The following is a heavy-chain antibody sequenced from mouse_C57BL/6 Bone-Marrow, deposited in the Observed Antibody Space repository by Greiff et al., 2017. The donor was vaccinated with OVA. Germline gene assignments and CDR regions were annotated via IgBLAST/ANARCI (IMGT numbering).Heavy chain of an antibody. CDR2: IGPETGGT. CDR3: TRFYYSNNYYAMDY. J-gene: IGHJ4*01. CDR1: GYTFTDYE. Sequence: QVQLQQSGAELVRPGASVTLSCKASGYTFTDYEMHWVKQTPVHGLEWIGAIGPETGGTAYNQKFKGKAILTADKSSSTAYMELRSLTSEDSAVDYCTRFYYSNNYYAMDYWGQGTSVTVSS. V-gene: IGHV1-15*01. D-gene: IGHD2-5*01.